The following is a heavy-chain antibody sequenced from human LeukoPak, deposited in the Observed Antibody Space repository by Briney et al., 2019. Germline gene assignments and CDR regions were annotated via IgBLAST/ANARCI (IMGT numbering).Heavy chain of an antibody. CDR2: ISSSSSYI. CDR3: ARDRGESTWPDAFDI. CDR1: GFTFSSYS. D-gene: IGHD3-16*01. J-gene: IGHJ3*02. V-gene: IGHV3-21*01. Sequence: GGSLRLSCAASGFTFSSYSMNWVRQAPGKGLEWVSSISSSSSYIYYADSVKGRFTISRDNAKNSLYLQMNSLRAEDTAVYYCARDRGESTWPDAFDIWGQGTMVTVSS.